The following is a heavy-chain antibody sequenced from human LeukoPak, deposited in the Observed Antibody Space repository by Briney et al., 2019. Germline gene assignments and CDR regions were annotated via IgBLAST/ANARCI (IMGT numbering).Heavy chain of an antibody. Sequence: SETLSLTCTVSGGXMSSYYCSWIRQPAGKGLEWIGRMYTSGSTNYNPSLKSRVTMSIDTSKKHFSLNLDSVTAADTAVYYCATYDQQLAFDNWGQGSLVTVSS. V-gene: IGHV4-4*07. D-gene: IGHD6-13*01. J-gene: IGHJ4*02. CDR2: MYTSGST. CDR3: ATYDQQLAFDN. CDR1: GGXMSSYY.